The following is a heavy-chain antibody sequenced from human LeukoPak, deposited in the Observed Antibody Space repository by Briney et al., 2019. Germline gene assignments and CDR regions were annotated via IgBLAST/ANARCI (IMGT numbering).Heavy chain of an antibody. CDR1: GYTFTGYY. CDR2: INPNSGGT. V-gene: IGHV1-2*02. CDR3: ARDTTLITYWFDP. J-gene: IGHJ5*02. Sequence: ASVKVSCKASGYTFTGYYIHWVRQAPGQGLEWMGWINPNSGGTNYAQKFQGRVTMTRDTSISTAYMELNRLRSDDTAVHYCARDTTLITYWFDPWGQGTLVTVSS. D-gene: IGHD1-1*01.